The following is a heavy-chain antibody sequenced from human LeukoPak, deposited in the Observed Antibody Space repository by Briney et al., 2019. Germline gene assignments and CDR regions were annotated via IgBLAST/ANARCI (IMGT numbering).Heavy chain of an antibody. CDR1: GFTFSSYA. CDR3: AKDDGDYRSSWSLDY. Sequence: GGSLRLSCAASGFTFSSYAMSWVRQAPGKGLECGSAISGSGGSTYYADSVKGRFTISRDNSKNTLYLQMNSLRAEDTAVYYCAKDDGDYRSSWSLDYWGQGTLVTVSS. V-gene: IGHV3-23*01. CDR2: ISGSGGST. D-gene: IGHD6-13*01. J-gene: IGHJ4*02.